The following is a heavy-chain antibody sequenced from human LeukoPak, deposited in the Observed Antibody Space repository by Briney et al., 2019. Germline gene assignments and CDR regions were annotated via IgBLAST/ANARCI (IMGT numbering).Heavy chain of an antibody. CDR1: GFTFSDYY. J-gene: IGHJ5*02. Sequence: GGSLRLSCAASGFTFSDYYMSWIRQAPGKGLEWLSYISKNGKTIYYADSVKGRFTISRDNARKSVYLQMNSLRVEDTAVYYCATTGLLGDIPWGQGTLVTVSS. CDR3: ATTGLLGDIP. CDR2: ISKNGKTI. V-gene: IGHV3-11*01. D-gene: IGHD3-10*01.